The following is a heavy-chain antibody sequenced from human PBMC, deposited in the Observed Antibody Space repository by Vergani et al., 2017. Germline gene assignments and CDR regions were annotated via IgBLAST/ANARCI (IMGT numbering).Heavy chain of an antibody. Sequence: EVELVQSGPEMRKPGESLKISCKGSEYSFGNYWIGWVRQMPGKGLEWMGIIYPADYVTRYSQSFQGQVTIQADKSISTAFLQWDSLKASDTALYYCARHTTYTDSWGQGTLVTVSS. J-gene: IGHJ4*02. CDR1: EYSFGNYW. CDR2: IYPADYVT. V-gene: IGHV5-51*01. D-gene: IGHD1-1*01. CDR3: ARHTTYTDS.